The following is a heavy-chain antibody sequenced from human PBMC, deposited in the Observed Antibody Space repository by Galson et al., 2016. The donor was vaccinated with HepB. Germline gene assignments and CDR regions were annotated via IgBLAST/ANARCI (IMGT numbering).Heavy chain of an antibody. D-gene: IGHD5-12*01. Sequence: LRLSCAASGFTFSSYAMHWVRQAPGKGLEWIGQIFHSGRVNYTPSLASRVTISVDTSNNHFSLRLTSVTAADTALYYCARQYRGGPSDYWGQGTLVIVSS. CDR3: ARQYRGGPSDY. V-gene: IGHV4-34*12. J-gene: IGHJ4*02. CDR1: GFTFSSYA. CDR2: IFHSGRV.